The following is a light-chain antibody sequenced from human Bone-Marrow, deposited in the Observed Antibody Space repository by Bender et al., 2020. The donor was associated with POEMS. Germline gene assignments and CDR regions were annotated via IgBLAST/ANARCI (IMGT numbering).Light chain of an antibody. J-gene: IGLJ3*02. V-gene: IGLV1-36*01. CDR1: STNIGKNA. Sequence: QSVLTQPPSVSEAPRQRVTISCSGSSTNIGKNAVNWFQQLPGEAPKLLIYYNELVPSGVSDRFSGSKSGTSASLAISDIQSEDEGDYYCSSWDDSLSGWVFGGGTKLTVL. CDR3: SSWDDSLSGWV. CDR2: YNE.